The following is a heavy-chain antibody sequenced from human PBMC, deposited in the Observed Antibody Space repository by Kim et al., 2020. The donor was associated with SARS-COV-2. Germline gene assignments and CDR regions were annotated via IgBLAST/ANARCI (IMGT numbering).Heavy chain of an antibody. J-gene: IGHJ4*02. CDR2: IYHSGST. CDR3: ARRPGGGSYWGAFDY. Sequence: SETLSLTCAVSGGSISSSNWWSWVRQHPGKGLEWIGEIYHSGSTNYNPSLKSRVTISVDKSKNQFSLKLRSVTAADTAVYYCARRPGGGSYWGAFDYWGQETLVTVSS. V-gene: IGHV4-4*02. D-gene: IGHD1-26*01. CDR1: GGSISSSNW.